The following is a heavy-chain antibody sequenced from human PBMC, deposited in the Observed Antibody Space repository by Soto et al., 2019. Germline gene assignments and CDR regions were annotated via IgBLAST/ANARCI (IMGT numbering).Heavy chain of an antibody. CDR3: AIRGPHGLHYFTS. CDR2: IYPGDSET. D-gene: IGHD2-8*01. CDR1: GFGFTSYW. Sequence: GESLKISCKGSGFGFTSYWFGWVRQTPGRGLEWMGIIYPGDSETKYSPSFQGQVTISADKSINTSYLQWSSLKASDTAMYYCAIRGPHGLHYFTSWGQGTLGTLSS. J-gene: IGHJ4*02. V-gene: IGHV5-51*01.